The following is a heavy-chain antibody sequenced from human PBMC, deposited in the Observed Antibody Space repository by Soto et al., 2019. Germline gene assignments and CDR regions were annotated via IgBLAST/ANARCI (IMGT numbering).Heavy chain of an antibody. V-gene: IGHV3-21*01. J-gene: IGHJ6*02. Sequence: GGSLRLSCAASGSTFSDYSMNWVLQAPGKGLEWVSSISGSGTYIDYADSVKGRFTISRDNAKKSLYLQMNSLRAEDTAVYYCARDDTFYGMDVWGQGTTVTVSS. CDR1: GSTFSDYS. D-gene: IGHD2-2*02. CDR3: ARDDTFYGMDV. CDR2: ISGSGTYI.